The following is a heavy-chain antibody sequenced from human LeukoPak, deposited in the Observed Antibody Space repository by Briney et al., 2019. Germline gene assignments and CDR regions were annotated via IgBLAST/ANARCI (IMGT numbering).Heavy chain of an antibody. D-gene: IGHD5-18*01. V-gene: IGHV3-48*03. Sequence: PGGSLRLSCAASGFTFSSYEMNWVRQAPGKGLEWVSYISSSGSTIYYADSVKGRFTISRDNAKNSLYLQMNSLRAEDTAVYYCARKQLWLRTFDYWGQGTLVNVSS. J-gene: IGHJ4*02. CDR1: GFTFSSYE. CDR2: ISSSGSTI. CDR3: ARKQLWLRTFDY.